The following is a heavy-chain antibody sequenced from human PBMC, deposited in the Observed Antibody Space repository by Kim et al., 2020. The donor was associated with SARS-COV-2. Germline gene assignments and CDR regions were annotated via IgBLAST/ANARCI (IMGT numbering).Heavy chain of an antibody. CDR2: ISSSSSYI. Sequence: GGSLRLSCAASGFTFSSYSMNWVRQAPGKGLEWVSSISSSSSYIYYADSVKGRFTISRDNAKNSLYLQMNSLRAEDTAVYYCASDRASGETNYYYYGMDVWGQGTTVTVSS. J-gene: IGHJ6*02. CDR1: GFTFSSYS. D-gene: IGHD6-19*01. V-gene: IGHV3-21*01. CDR3: ASDRASGETNYYYYGMDV.